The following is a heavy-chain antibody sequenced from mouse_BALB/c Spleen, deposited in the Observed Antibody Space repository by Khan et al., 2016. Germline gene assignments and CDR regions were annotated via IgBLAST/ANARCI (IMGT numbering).Heavy chain of an antibody. CDR1: VFNIKDYY. V-gene: IGHV14-4*02. CDR2: IDPENGDT. CDR3: NAIYYGNDVYFDY. J-gene: IGHJ2*01. Sequence: VQLQQSGAELVRSGASVKLSCTASVFNIKDYYMHWVKQSPEQGLEWIGWIDPENGDTEYAPKFQGKATMTADTSSHAAYLQFSSLTSEDSAVYYCNAIYYGNDVYFDYWGQGTTLTVSS. D-gene: IGHD2-2*01.